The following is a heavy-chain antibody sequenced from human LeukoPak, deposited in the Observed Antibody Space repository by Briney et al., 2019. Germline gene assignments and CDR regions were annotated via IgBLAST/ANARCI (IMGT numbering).Heavy chain of an antibody. CDR2: INYSEST. Sequence: KPSETLSLTCTVSGGSISSNYWSWIRQPPGKGLEWIGYINYSESTNYNPSLKSRVTISVDTSKNQFSLKLSSVTAADTAVYYCAREGIPVYYYGSGSYLNDAFDIWGQGTMVTVSS. CDR3: AREGIPVYYYGSGSYLNDAFDI. J-gene: IGHJ3*02. CDR1: GGSISSNY. D-gene: IGHD3-10*01. V-gene: IGHV4-59*01.